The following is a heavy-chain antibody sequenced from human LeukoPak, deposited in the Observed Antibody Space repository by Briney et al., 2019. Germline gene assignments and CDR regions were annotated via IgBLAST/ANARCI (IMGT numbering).Heavy chain of an antibody. V-gene: IGHV1-24*01. Sequence: ASVKVSCKASGYFFTDYYIHWVRQAPGQGLEWMGGFDPEDGETIYAQKFQGRVTITADESTSTAYMELRSLRSEDTAVYYCARGHRAAMVTHFDYWGQGTLVTVSS. CDR3: ARGHRAAMVTHFDY. D-gene: IGHD5-18*01. CDR1: GYFFTDYY. J-gene: IGHJ4*02. CDR2: FDPEDGET.